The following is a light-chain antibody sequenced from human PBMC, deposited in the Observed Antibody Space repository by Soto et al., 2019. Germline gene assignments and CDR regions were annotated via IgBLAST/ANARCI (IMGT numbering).Light chain of an antibody. J-gene: IGKJ1*01. CDR2: DAS. Sequence: DTQMTQSPSTLSTSVGDRVTITCRASQSISDWLAWYQQKPGKAPKLLIYDASTLQSGVADRFSGSGSGTDLTLTISRLEPEDFAVYYCQEYGSSGTFGQGTKVDIK. CDR3: QEYGSSGT. V-gene: IGKV1-5*01. CDR1: QSISDW.